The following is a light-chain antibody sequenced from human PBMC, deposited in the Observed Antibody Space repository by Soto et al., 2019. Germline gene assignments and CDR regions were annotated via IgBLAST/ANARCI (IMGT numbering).Light chain of an antibody. CDR2: EDT. CDR3: CSYAGSSTFVV. J-gene: IGLJ2*01. Sequence: QSVLTQPASVSGSPGQSITISCTGTSNDVGGYNLVSWYQQHPDNAPKLLIYEDTKRPSGVSDRFSGSKSGNTASLTISGLQAEDEADYYCCSYAGSSTFVVFGGGTKVTVL. V-gene: IGLV2-23*02. CDR1: SNDVGGYNL.